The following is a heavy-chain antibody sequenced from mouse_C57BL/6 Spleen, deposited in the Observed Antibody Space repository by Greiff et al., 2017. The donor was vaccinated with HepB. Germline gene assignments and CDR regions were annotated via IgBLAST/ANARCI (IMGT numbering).Heavy chain of an antibody. CDR1: GYTFTDYN. CDR2: INPNNGGT. Sequence: VQLQQSGPELVKPGASVKMSCKASGYTFTDYNMHWVKQSHGKSLEWIGYINPNNGGTSYNQKFKGKATLTVNKSSSTAYMELRSLTSEDSAVYYCARQGSSGFAWFAYWGQGTLVTVSA. J-gene: IGHJ3*01. V-gene: IGHV1-22*01. CDR3: ARQGSSGFAWFAY. D-gene: IGHD3-2*02.